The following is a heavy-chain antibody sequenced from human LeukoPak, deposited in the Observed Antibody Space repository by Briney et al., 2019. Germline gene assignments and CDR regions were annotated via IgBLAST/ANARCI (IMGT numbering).Heavy chain of an antibody. J-gene: IGHJ3*02. CDR1: GGTFSSYA. D-gene: IGHD2-2*01. CDR2: IIPIFGTA. Sequence: ASVKVSCKASGGTFSSYAISWVRQAPGQGLEWVGGIIPIFGTANYAQKFQGRVTITADESTSTAYMELSSLRSEDTAVYYCARDIVVVPAAIGAFDIWGQGTMVTVSS. CDR3: ARDIVVVPAAIGAFDI. V-gene: IGHV1-69*01.